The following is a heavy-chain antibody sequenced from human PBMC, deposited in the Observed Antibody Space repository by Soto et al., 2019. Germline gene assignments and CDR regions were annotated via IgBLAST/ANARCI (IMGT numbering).Heavy chain of an antibody. V-gene: IGHV3-30*18. J-gene: IGHJ4*02. CDR1: GFTFTNYA. D-gene: IGHD3-10*01. CDR3: AKDYRAGFFGGSGTFDY. CDR2: ISYDGSTQ. Sequence: QVQLVESGGAVVQPGRSLRLSCAASGFTFTNYAIHWVRQTPGKGLAWGPVISYDGSTQNYAYSVKGRFTISRDDSKNTLYLQMNGLRPADTAVYYCAKDYRAGFFGGSGTFDYWGQGTLVTVSS.